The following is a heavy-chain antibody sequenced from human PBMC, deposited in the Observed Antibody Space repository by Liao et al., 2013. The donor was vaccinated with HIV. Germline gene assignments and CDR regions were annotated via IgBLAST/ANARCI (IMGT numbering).Heavy chain of an antibody. J-gene: IGHJ4*02. D-gene: IGHD3-16*02. Sequence: QLQLQESGPGLVKPSETLSLTCTVSGGSISSSSYYWGWIRQPPGKGLEWIGSIYYSGSTYYNPSLKSRVSISVDTSKNQFSLKLSSVTAADTAVYYCARGDYVWGSYRRFTFDYWGQGALVTVSS. CDR2: IYYSGST. V-gene: IGHV4-39*07. CDR1: GGSISSSSYY. CDR3: ARGDYVWGSYRRFTFDY.